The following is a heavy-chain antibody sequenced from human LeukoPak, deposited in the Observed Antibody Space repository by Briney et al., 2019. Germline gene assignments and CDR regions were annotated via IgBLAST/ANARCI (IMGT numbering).Heavy chain of an antibody. Sequence: GGSLRLSCAASGFTFSSYSMNWVRQAPGKGLEWVSYISSSSSTIYYADSVKGRFTISRDNAKNSLYLQMNSLRAEDTAVYYCARQRYSYGYNYYGMDVWGQGTTVTVSS. CDR1: GFTFSSYS. CDR3: ARQRYSYGYNYYGMDV. J-gene: IGHJ6*02. CDR2: ISSSSSTI. V-gene: IGHV3-48*01. D-gene: IGHD5-18*01.